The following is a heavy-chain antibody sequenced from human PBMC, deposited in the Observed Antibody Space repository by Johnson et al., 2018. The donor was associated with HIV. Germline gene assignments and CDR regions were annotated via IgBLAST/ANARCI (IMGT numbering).Heavy chain of an antibody. CDR1: GFSFSSYD. V-gene: IGHV3-13*01. CDR3: ARRRQGSAPYSDPFDI. Sequence: VQLVESGGGLVQPGGSLRLSCAASGFSFSSYDMHWVRQATGKNLEWVSAIGVAGDTYYAGSVRGRFTISRENAKNSFYLQMNDLRVGDTAVFYCARRRQGSAPYSDPFDIWGQGTMVTVSS. CDR2: IGVAGDT. J-gene: IGHJ3*02. D-gene: IGHD2-15*01.